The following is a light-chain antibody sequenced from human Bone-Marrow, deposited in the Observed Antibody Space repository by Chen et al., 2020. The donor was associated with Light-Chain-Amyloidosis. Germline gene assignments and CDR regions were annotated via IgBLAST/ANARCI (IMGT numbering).Light chain of an antibody. J-gene: IGLJ3*02. CDR2: EDD. CDR3: QSYQGSSQGV. Sequence: NVMLTQPHSVSESPGQTVIIPCTRSSGSIATNYVQWYQQRPGSSPTTVIYEDDQRPSGVPDRFSGSIDRSSNSASLTISGLKTEDEADYYCQSYQGSSQGVFGGGTKLTVL. V-gene: IGLV6-57*01. CDR1: SGSIATNY.